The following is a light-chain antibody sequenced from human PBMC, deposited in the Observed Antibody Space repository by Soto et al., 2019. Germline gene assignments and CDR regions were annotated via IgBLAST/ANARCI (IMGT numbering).Light chain of an antibody. Sequence: EIVLTQSPGTLSLSPGERVTLSCRASQSVSSSFLAWYQQKPGQAPRLLIYAASSRATGIPDRFSGSGSGKDFTLTSSRLEPEDFAVYYCQQSGSSPLTFGGGTKVEIK. CDR2: AAS. CDR1: QSVSSSF. J-gene: IGKJ4*01. CDR3: QQSGSSPLT. V-gene: IGKV3-20*01.